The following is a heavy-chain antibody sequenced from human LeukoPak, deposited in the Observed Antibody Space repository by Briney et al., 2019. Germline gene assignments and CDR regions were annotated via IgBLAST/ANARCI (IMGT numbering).Heavy chain of an antibody. CDR3: ARADSSSWSGPYYYYGMDV. CDR2: IIPIFGTA. J-gene: IGHJ6*02. CDR1: GGTFISYA. D-gene: IGHD6-13*01. Sequence: SVKVSCKASGGTFISYAISWVRRAPGQGLEWMGGIIPIFGTANYAQKFQGRVTITADESTSTAYMELSSLRSEDTAVYYCARADSSSWSGPYYYYGMDVWGQGTTVTVSS. V-gene: IGHV1-69*13.